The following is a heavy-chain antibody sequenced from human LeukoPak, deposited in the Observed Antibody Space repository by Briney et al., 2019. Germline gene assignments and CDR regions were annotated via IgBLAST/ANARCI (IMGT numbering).Heavy chain of an antibody. CDR3: ARDRNYYYYGMDV. CDR2: ISSGSTM. D-gene: IGHD1-14*01. CDR1: GFTFSSYE. Sequence: GGSLRLSCAASGFTFSSYEMNWVRQAPGKGLEWVSYISSGSTMYYADSVKGRFTISRDNAKNSLYLQMNSLRAEDTAVYYCARDRNYYYYGMDVWGKGTTVTVSS. V-gene: IGHV3-48*03. J-gene: IGHJ6*04.